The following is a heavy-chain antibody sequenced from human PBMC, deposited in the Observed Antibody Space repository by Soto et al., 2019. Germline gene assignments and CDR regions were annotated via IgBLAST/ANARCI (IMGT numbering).Heavy chain of an antibody. V-gene: IGHV6-1*01. CDR1: GDSVSTNSAT. Sequence: PSQTLSLTCAISGDSVSTNSATWDWIRRSPSRGLEWLGRTYYRSKWYNDYAISVKSRITINPDTSKNQISLQPNSVTPEDTAVYYCTRVMAGRGWFDPWGQGTLVTVSS. CDR3: TRVMAGRGWFDP. D-gene: IGHD6-19*01. J-gene: IGHJ5*02. CDR2: TYYRSKWYN.